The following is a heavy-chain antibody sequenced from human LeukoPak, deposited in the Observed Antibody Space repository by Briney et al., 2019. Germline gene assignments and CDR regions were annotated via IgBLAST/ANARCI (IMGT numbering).Heavy chain of an antibody. V-gene: IGHV3-30*02. CDR3: AKDPWDCSGRSCPMYYYYMDV. CDR1: GFTSSSFG. Sequence: GGSLRLSCAASGFTSSSFGMHWVRQAPGKGLEWVAFIRYDGSEKYYANSVEGRCTISRDHSKNAVYLQMNSLRAEDTAVYYCAKDPWDCSGRSCPMYYYYMDVWGKGTTVTVSS. J-gene: IGHJ6*03. D-gene: IGHD2-15*01. CDR2: IRYDGSEK.